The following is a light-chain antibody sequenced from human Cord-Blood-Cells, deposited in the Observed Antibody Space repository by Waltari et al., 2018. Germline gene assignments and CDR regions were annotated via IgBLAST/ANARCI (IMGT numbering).Light chain of an antibody. Sequence: QSALTQPASVSGSPGQSITISCTGTSSDVGGYNYVSLYQQPPGKAPKLMIYDVSKRPSGVSNRFSGSKSGNTASLTISGLQAEDEADYYCSSYTSSSTWVFGGGTKLTVL. V-gene: IGLV2-14*01. CDR3: SSYTSSSTWV. CDR1: SSDVGGYNY. J-gene: IGLJ3*02. CDR2: DVS.